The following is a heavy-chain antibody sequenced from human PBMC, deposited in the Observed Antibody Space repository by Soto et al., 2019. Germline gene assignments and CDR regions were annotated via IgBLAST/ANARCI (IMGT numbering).Heavy chain of an antibody. Sequence: EVQLVESGGGVVRPGGSLRLSCAASGFTFDDYGMSWVRQAPGKGLEWVSAISWNGGGTNYADFVKGRFTISRDNAKNSLYLQMNSLRAEDTALYYCARDTSSGYLVDYWGQGTLVTVSS. V-gene: IGHV3-20*04. J-gene: IGHJ4*02. CDR2: ISWNGGGT. CDR1: GFTFDDYG. CDR3: ARDTSSGYLVDY. D-gene: IGHD3-22*01.